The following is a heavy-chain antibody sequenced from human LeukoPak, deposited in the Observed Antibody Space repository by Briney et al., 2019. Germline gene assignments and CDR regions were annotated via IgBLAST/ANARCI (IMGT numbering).Heavy chain of an antibody. Sequence: SETLSLACTVSGGSISSNSYHWGWIRQPPGEGLEWIGSIYYSGSTYYNPSLKSRVTISVDTSKNQFSLKLSSVTAADTAVYYCARDLPGTTKSFDYGGQGPLVTVSS. CDR1: GGSISSNSYH. CDR2: IYYSGST. V-gene: IGHV4-39*07. J-gene: IGHJ4*02. CDR3: ARDLPGTTKSFDY. D-gene: IGHD1-7*01.